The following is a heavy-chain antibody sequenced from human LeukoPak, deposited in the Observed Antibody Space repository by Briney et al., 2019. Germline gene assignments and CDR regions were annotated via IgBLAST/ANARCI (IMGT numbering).Heavy chain of an antibody. CDR1: GFTFSDYY. D-gene: IGHD3-3*01. J-gene: IGHJ4*02. V-gene: IGHV3-11*04. Sequence: GGSLRLSCAASGFTFSDYYMSWIRQAPGKGLEWVSYISSSGSTIYYADSVKGRFTISRDNAKNSLYLQMNSLRAEDTAVYYCARMDDYDFWSGYPWYFDYWGQGTLVTVSS. CDR3: ARMDDYDFWSGYPWYFDY. CDR2: ISSSGSTI.